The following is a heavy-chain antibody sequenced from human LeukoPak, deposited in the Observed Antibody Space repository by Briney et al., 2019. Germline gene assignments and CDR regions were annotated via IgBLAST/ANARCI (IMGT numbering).Heavy chain of an antibody. V-gene: IGHV4-34*01. CDR2: INHSGST. CDR1: GGSFSGYY. J-gene: IGHJ4*02. CDR3: ARDYYDSSGPYCFDY. D-gene: IGHD3-22*01. Sequence: PSETLSLTCAVYGGSFSGYYWSWIRQPPGKGLEWIGEINHSGSTNYNPSLKSRVTISVDTSKNQFSLKLSSVTAADTAVYYCARDYYDSSGPYCFDYWGQGTLVTVSS.